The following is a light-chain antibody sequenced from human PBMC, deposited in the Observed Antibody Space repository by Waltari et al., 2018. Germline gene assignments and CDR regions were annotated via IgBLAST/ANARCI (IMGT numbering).Light chain of an antibody. V-gene: IGKV3-20*01. CDR1: QSIVKY. Sequence: ELLLTQSPGTLSLSPGERATLSCRASQSIVKYLVWYQQKPGQAPRLLMYEASRRATGIPDRFSGSGSGTDFSLTISRLEPEDFAVYYCQNHERLPATFGQGTKVEIK. CDR2: EAS. J-gene: IGKJ1*01. CDR3: QNHERLPAT.